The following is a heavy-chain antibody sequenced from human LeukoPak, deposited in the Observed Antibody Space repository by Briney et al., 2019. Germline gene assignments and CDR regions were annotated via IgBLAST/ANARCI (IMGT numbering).Heavy chain of an antibody. CDR1: GYTFTSYG. J-gene: IGHJ4*02. CDR3: AKAANYDILTGYYLDY. D-gene: IGHD3-9*01. Sequence: SCKASGYTFTSYGISWVRQAPGKGLEWVSAISGSGGSTYYADSVKGRFTISRDNSKNTLYLQMNNLRAEDTAIYYCAKAANYDILTGYYLDYWGQGTLVTVSS. V-gene: IGHV3-23*01. CDR2: ISGSGGST.